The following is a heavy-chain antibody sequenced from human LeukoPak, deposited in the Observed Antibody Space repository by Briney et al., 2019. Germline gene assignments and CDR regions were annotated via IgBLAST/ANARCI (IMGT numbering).Heavy chain of an antibody. CDR2: IYYSGST. CDR1: GGSISSSSYY. Sequence: PSETLSLTCTVSGGSISSSSYYWGWIRQPPGKGLEWIGSIYYSGSTYYNPSLKSRVTISVDTSKNQFSLKLSSVTAADTAVYYCARVVRWGGWFDPWGQGTLVTVSS. D-gene: IGHD7-27*01. J-gene: IGHJ5*02. V-gene: IGHV4-39*01. CDR3: ARVVRWGGWFDP.